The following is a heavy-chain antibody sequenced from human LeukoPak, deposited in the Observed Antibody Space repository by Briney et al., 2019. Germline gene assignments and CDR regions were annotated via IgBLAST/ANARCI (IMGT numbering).Heavy chain of an antibody. Sequence: ASVTVSCKASGNTFSSYAFSWVRQAPGQGLEWMGWMNPNSGNTGYAQKFQGRVTMTRNTSISTAYMELSSLRSEDTAVYYCARVRANWYEDYWGQGTLVTVPS. CDR3: ARVRANWYEDY. CDR2: MNPNSGNT. J-gene: IGHJ4*02. D-gene: IGHD6-13*01. V-gene: IGHV1-8*02. CDR1: GNTFSSYA.